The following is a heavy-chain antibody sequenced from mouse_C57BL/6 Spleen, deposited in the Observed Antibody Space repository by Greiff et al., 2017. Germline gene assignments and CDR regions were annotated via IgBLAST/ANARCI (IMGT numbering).Heavy chain of an antibody. CDR3: ARRDSNYADYYAMDY. J-gene: IGHJ4*01. Sequence: EVQVVESGGGLVQPGGSLKLSCAASGFTFSDYYMYWVRQTPEKRLEWVAYISNGGGSTYYPDTVKGRFTLSRDNAKNALYLQLSRLKSEDTAMYDCARRDSNYADYYAMDYWGQGTSVTVSS. D-gene: IGHD2-5*01. CDR2: ISNGGGST. CDR1: GFTFSDYY. V-gene: IGHV5-12*01.